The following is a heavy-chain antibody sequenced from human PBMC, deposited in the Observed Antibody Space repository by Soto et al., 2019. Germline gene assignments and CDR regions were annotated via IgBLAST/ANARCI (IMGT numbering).Heavy chain of an antibody. V-gene: IGHV3-74*01. J-gene: IGHJ4*02. Sequence: EVQVVESGGASVQPGGSLRLSCAASGFTFTSYWMHWVRQAPGKGLLWMSRIKGDETTSCYADSVKGRFTISRDNAKNTVYLQMNSLRAEDTAVSYCARGAFGAYYVDYWGQGPLVTVSS. CDR3: ARGAFGAYYVDY. D-gene: IGHD3-3*02. CDR1: GFTFTSYW. CDR2: IKGDETTS.